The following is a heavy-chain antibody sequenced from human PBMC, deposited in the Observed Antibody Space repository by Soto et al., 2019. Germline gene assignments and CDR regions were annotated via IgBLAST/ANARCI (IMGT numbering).Heavy chain of an antibody. J-gene: IGHJ6*02. CDR2: IYHSGST. CDR1: GGSISSGGYS. CDR3: ARPEEGYYYGMDV. V-gene: IGHV4-30-2*01. Sequence: SETLSLTCAVSGGSISSGGYSWSWIRQPPGKGLEWIGYIYHSGSTYYNPSLKSRVTISVDRSKNQFSLKLSSVTAADTAVYYCARPEEGYYYGMDVWGQGTTVSVSS.